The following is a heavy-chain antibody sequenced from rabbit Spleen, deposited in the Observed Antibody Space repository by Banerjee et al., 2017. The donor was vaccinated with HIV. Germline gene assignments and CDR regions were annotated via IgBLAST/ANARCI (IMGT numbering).Heavy chain of an antibody. CDR2: IGTGSGST. CDR3: ASGYSDIYFNL. CDR1: GFSFSSGYY. Sequence: QEQLEESGGGLVKPGASLTLTCKASGFSFSSGYYMYWVRQAPGKGLEWIGCIGTGSGSTWYASWAKGRFTISKTSSTTVTLQMTSLTAADTATYFWASGYSDIYFNLLGPGTLVTVS. D-gene: IGHD1-1*01. J-gene: IGHJ4*01. V-gene: IGHV1S45*01.